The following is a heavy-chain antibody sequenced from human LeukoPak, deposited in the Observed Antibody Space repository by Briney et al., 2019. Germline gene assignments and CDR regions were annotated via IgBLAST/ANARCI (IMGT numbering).Heavy chain of an antibody. J-gene: IGHJ6*02. CDR3: ARSPLRYFDSYGMDV. V-gene: IGHV3-15*01. CDR2: IKSKTDGGTT. Sequence: GGSLRLSCAASGFTFSNAWMSWVRQAPGKGLEWVGRIKSKTDGGTTDYAAPVKGRFTISRDDSKNTLYLQMNSLKTEDTAVYYCARSPLRYFDSYGMDVWGQGTTVTVSS. D-gene: IGHD3-9*01. CDR1: GFTFSNAW.